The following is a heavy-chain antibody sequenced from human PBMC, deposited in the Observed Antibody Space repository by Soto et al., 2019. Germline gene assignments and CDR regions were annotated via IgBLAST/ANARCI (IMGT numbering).Heavy chain of an antibody. CDR2: INRDGSNK. V-gene: IGHV3-7*05. CDR1: GFTLSAYW. D-gene: IGHD6-13*01. Sequence: EVQLEESGGDLVQPGGSLRLSCAASGFTLSAYWMTWVRQAPGKGLEWVANINRDGSNKSYLDSVSGRFTISRDNVGKSLYLQMASLRADDTALYYCARDVAPGSSSLYLDAFDIWGQGTMVTVSS. CDR3: ARDVAPGSSSLYLDAFDI. J-gene: IGHJ3*02.